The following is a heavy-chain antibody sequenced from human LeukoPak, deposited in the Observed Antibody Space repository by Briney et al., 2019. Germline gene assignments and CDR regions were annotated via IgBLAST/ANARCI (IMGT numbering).Heavy chain of an antibody. CDR2: IIPVLNIT. V-gene: IGHV1-69*04. CDR3: ARDQGLTAPPPYGLDV. CDR1: GGTFSSSA. Sequence: ASVKVSCKTSGGTFSSSAITWVRQAPGQGLERMGRIIPVLNITSYAQKFQGRVTITADTSTSTVYMGLSSLRSEETAVYYCARDQGLTAPPPYGLDVWGQGTTVIVSS. D-gene: IGHD5-18*01. J-gene: IGHJ6*02.